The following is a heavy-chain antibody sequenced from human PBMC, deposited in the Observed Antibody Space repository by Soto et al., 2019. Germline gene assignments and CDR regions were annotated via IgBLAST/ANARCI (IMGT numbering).Heavy chain of an antibody. CDR1: GFTFSNYG. CDR3: ARPTTGFMDV. J-gene: IGHJ6*02. CDR2: IWFDGTDK. D-gene: IGHD4-17*01. Sequence: GGSLRLSCAASGFTFSNYGMHWVRQGPGKGLEWVAVIWFDGTDKYYADSVKGRFTISRDNSKNTLYLQMSSLRAEDTAVYYCARPTTGFMDVWGRGTAVTVSS. V-gene: IGHV3-33*01.